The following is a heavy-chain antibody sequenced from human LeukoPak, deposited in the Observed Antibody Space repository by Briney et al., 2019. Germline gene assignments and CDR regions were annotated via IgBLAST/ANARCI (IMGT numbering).Heavy chain of an antibody. CDR2: ISGSGGST. D-gene: IGHD3-10*01. Sequence: HPGGSLRLSCAASGFTFSSYAMSWVRQAPGKAPEWVSGISGSGGSTYSADSVKGRFTISRDNSKNTLYLQMNTLRAEDTAVYYCARSIYASGSFYTLDIWGQGTMVTVSS. J-gene: IGHJ3*02. CDR3: ARSIYASGSFYTLDI. V-gene: IGHV3-23*01. CDR1: GFTFSSYA.